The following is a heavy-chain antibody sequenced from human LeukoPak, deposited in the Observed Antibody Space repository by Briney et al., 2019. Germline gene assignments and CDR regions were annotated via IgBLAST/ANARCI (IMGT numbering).Heavy chain of an antibody. Sequence: GGSLRLSCAASGFTFSSYWMSWVRQAPGKGLEWVAKIKQDGSEKYYVDSVKGRFTISRDNAKNSLYLQMNSLRAEDTAVYYCARDQGLGYCSGGSCYSTTPFDYWGQGTLVTVSS. CDR3: ARDQGLGYCSGGSCYSTTPFDY. V-gene: IGHV3-7*01. CDR2: IKQDGSEK. D-gene: IGHD2-15*01. J-gene: IGHJ4*02. CDR1: GFTFSSYW.